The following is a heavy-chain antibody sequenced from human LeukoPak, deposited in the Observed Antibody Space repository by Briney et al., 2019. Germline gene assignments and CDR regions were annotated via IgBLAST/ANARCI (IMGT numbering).Heavy chain of an antibody. D-gene: IGHD5-12*01. CDR1: GDTFSSYS. CDR2: IIPIFDTP. CDR3: AAMDDIVTYPDY. Sequence: SVNVSCKAPGDTFSSYSIIWVPQAPGQGLEWMVGIIPIFDTPNYAPKFQDRVTISADESTSTAYMELSSLRSEDRAVYYCAAMDDIVTYPDYWGQGTLVTVSS. V-gene: IGHV1-69*13. J-gene: IGHJ4*02.